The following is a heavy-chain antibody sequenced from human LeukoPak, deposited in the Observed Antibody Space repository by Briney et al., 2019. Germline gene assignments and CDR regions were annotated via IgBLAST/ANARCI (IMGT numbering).Heavy chain of an antibody. CDR3: ATEAAVGTLDHHLFDY. V-gene: IGHV1-24*01. J-gene: IGHJ4*02. CDR2: FDPEDGET. D-gene: IGHD6-25*01. CDR1: GYTLTELS. Sequence: ASVKVSCKVSGYTLTELSMHWVRQAPGKGPEWMGGFDPEDGETIYAQKFQGRVTMTEDTSTDTAYMELSSLRSEDTAVYYCATEAAVGTLDHHLFDYWGQGTLVTVSS.